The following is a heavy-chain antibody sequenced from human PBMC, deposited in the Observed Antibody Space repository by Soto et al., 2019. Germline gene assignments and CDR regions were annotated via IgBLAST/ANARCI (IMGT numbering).Heavy chain of an antibody. CDR1: GGSISSGEYY. CDR3: ARGIGYSSGWYAY. Sequence: SETLSLTCTVSGGSISSGEYYWNWIRQPPGKGLEWIGYLYYSGSTFYNPSLKSRVTISGDTSKNQFSLHLTSVTAADTAVYYCARGIGYSSGWYAYWGQGALVTVSS. V-gene: IGHV4-30-4*01. J-gene: IGHJ4*02. D-gene: IGHD6-19*01. CDR2: LYYSGST.